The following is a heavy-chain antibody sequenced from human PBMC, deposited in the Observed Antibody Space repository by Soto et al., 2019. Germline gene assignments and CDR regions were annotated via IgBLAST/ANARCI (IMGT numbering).Heavy chain of an antibody. CDR1: GFTFSSYG. V-gene: IGHV3-33*01. Sequence: QVQLVESGGGVVQPGRSLRLSCAASGFTFSSYGMHWVRQAPGKGLEWVAVIWYDGSNKYYADSVKGRFTISRDNSKNALYLQMHSLRAEDTAVYYCARDIMTTVTTSDYWGQGTLVTVSS. J-gene: IGHJ4*02. D-gene: IGHD4-17*01. CDR2: IWYDGSNK. CDR3: ARDIMTTVTTSDY.